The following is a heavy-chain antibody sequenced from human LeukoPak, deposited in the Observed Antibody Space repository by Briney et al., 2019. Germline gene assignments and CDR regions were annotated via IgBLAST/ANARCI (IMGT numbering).Heavy chain of an antibody. CDR2: INPNSGGT. V-gene: IGHV1-2*02. J-gene: IGHJ4*02. CDR3: ARTVAGTSSY. D-gene: IGHD6-19*01. CDR1: GFTFSSYA. Sequence: GASVKLSCAASGFTFSSYAISWVRQAPGQGLEWMGWINPNSGGTYYAQTVQGRVTMTRDTSMSPPYMELSRLRSDDTAVYYCARTVAGTSSYGGKGTLVTVSS.